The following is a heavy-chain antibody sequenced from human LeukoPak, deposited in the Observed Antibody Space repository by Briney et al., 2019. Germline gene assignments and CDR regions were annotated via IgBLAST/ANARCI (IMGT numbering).Heavy chain of an antibody. Sequence: SETLSLTCTVSGGSIRTYYWSWIRQPPGKGLEWIGCIYYSGSTNYNPSLKSRVTISVDTSKNQFSLGLSSVTAADTAVYYCARGVSGWDYAAFDIWGQGTMVTVSS. CDR2: IYYSGST. J-gene: IGHJ3*02. CDR3: ARGVSGWDYAAFDI. CDR1: GGSIRTYY. D-gene: IGHD3-10*01. V-gene: IGHV4-59*08.